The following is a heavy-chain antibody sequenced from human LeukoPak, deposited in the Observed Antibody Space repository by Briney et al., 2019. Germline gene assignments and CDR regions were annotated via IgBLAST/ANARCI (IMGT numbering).Heavy chain of an antibody. V-gene: IGHV3-30*14. CDR1: GFTFSSYA. Sequence: GGSLRLSCAASGFTFSSYAMHWVRQAPGKGLEWVAVISYDGSNKYYADSVKGRFTISRDNSKNTLYLQMNSLRAEDTAVYYCAKDHLGSSTSLYYFDYWGQGTLVTVSS. D-gene: IGHD2-2*01. J-gene: IGHJ4*02. CDR2: ISYDGSNK. CDR3: AKDHLGSSTSLYYFDY.